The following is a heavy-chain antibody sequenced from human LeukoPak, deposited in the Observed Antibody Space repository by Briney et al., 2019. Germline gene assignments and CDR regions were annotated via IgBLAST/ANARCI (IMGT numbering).Heavy chain of an antibody. V-gene: IGHV4-31*03. D-gene: IGHD1-14*01. Sequence: SQTLSLTCTVSGGSISSGGYYWSWIRQHPGKGLEWIGYIYYSGSTYYNPSLKSRVTISLDTSKNQFSLKLSSVTAADTAVYYCASGRMDWFDPWGQGTLVTVSS. J-gene: IGHJ5*02. CDR3: ASGRMDWFDP. CDR1: GGSISSGGYY. CDR2: IYYSGST.